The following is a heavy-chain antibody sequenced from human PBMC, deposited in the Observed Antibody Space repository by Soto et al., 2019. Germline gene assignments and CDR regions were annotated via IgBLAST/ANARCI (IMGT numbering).Heavy chain of an antibody. CDR1: GGSISNYY. CDR2: IFYSGST. J-gene: IGHJ5*02. CDR3: ANDSGCNYGYFRWFSP. Sequence: SETLSLTCTVSGGSISNYYWSWIRQPPGRGLEWIGHIFYSGSTNYIPALKSRVTISVDTSKSQFSLKLSSVTAADTAVYYCANDSGCNYGYFRWFSPWGQGTLVTVSS. D-gene: IGHD5-18*01. V-gene: IGHV4-59*03.